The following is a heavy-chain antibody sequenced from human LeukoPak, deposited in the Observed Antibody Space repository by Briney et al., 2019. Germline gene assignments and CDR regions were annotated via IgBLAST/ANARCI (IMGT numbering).Heavy chain of an antibody. V-gene: IGHV3-23*01. J-gene: IGHJ4*02. CDR1: GLTLNNYA. CDR2: IRGSGGTT. Sequence: GGSLRLSCAVSGLTLNNYAMSWVRQAPGKGLEWVARIRGSGGTTNYADSMKGRFTISRDNSKNTLYLQMSYLRAEDTAVYYCAKMSGDCSSISCSSFDYWGQGALVTVSS. CDR3: AKMSGDCSSISCSSFDY. D-gene: IGHD2-2*03.